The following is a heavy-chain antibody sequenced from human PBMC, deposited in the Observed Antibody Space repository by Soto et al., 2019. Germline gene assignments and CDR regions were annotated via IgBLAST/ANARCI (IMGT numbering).Heavy chain of an antibody. CDR2: IDTTSRTI. CDR1: GFTLTTHN. Sequence: EVQLVESGGGLVQPGGSLRLSCVAFGFTLTTHNMDWVRQAPGKGLEWISYIDTTSRTIYYADSVKGRFTVSRDKAKNSVYLQTTSLRDEDTAVYYCARDGDRGFDMDVWGQGTTITVSS. CDR3: ARDGDRGFDMDV. J-gene: IGHJ6*02. V-gene: IGHV3-48*02.